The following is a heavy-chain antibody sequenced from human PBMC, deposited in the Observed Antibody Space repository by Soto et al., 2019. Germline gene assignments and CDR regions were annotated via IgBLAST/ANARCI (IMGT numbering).Heavy chain of an antibody. J-gene: IGHJ4*02. CDR3: AKDRALVLSFYFDY. CDR2: ISWNSGSI. Sequence: EVQLVESGGGLVQPGRSLRLSCAASGFTFDDYAMHWVRQAPGKGLEWVSGISWNSGSIGYADSVKGRFTISRDNATNSLYLQMISVRAEDTALYYCAKDRALVLSFYFDYWGQGTLVTVSS. D-gene: IGHD6-13*01. CDR1: GFTFDDYA. V-gene: IGHV3-9*01.